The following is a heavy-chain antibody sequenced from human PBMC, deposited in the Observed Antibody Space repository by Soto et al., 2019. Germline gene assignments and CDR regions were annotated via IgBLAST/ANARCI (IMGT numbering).Heavy chain of an antibody. D-gene: IGHD2-15*01. CDR2: IYYSGST. CDR1: GGSISSSSYY. CDR3: ARLRPTGLRLVVAATPAHNYFDY. J-gene: IGHJ4*02. Sequence: QLQLQESGPGLVKPSETLSLTCTVSGGSISSSSYYWGWIRQPPGKGLEWIGSIYYSGSTYYNPSLKSRVTISVDTSKNQFSLKLRSVTAADTAVYYCARLRPTGLRLVVAATPAHNYFDYWGQGTLVTVSS. V-gene: IGHV4-39*01.